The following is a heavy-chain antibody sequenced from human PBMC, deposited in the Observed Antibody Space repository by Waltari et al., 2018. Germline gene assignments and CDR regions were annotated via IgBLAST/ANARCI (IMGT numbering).Heavy chain of an antibody. J-gene: IGHJ3*02. CDR2: IISSGGST. V-gene: IGHV3-23*01. CDR3: AKDRVVTAPPDI. D-gene: IGHD2-21*02. CDR1: GFTFSSYA. Sequence: EVQLLESGGGLVQPGGSLRLSCAAPGFTFSSYAMSWVRQAPGERLGWVSAIISSGGSTYYAVSVKGRFTITRDNSKNTLYLQMNSLRPEDTAVYYCAKDRVVTAPPDIWGQGTMVTVSS.